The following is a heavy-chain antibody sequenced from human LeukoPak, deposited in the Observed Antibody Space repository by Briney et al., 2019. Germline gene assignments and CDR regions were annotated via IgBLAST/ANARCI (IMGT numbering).Heavy chain of an antibody. V-gene: IGHV4-34*01. CDR3: ARGKRQGLGSSWYPGWNWFDT. J-gene: IGHJ5*02. CDR1: GGSFSGYY. Sequence: SETLSLTCAVYGGSFSGYYWSWIRQPPGKGLEWIGEINHSGSTNYNPSLKSRVTMKLSSVTAADTAVYYCARGKRQGLGSSWYPGWNWFDTWAQGTLVTVSS. CDR2: INHSGST. D-gene: IGHD6-13*01.